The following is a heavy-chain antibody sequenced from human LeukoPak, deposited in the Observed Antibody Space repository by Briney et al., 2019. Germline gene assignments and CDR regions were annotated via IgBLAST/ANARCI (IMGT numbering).Heavy chain of an antibody. Sequence: SETLSLTCTVSGGSVSSGSYCWSWIRQPPGKGLEWIGYIYYSGSTNYNPSLKSRVTISVDTSKNQFSLKLSSVTAADTAVYYCAREGSGSYYTLGWYFDLWGRGTLVTVSS. J-gene: IGHJ2*01. CDR3: AREGSGSYYTLGWYFDL. V-gene: IGHV4-61*01. CDR2: IYYSGST. CDR1: GGSVSSGSYC. D-gene: IGHD3-10*01.